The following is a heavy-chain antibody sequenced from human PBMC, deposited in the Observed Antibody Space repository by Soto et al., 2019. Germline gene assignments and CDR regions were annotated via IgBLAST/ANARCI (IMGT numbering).Heavy chain of an antibody. CDR2: IFWDKND. J-gene: IGHJ4*02. D-gene: IGHD1-26*01. CDR1: GFSLITGVG. Sequence: QITLKESGPSLVRRTETLTLTCTFSGFSLITGVGVGWVHQPPGKALEWLAVIFWDKNDYYRPSLQTRVTISQDTSEDQVVLTLTNMDPEDTATYFCTQIYGSGSWGWYFHSWGQGTLVTVSS. V-gene: IGHV2-5*02. CDR3: TQIYGSGSWGWYFHS.